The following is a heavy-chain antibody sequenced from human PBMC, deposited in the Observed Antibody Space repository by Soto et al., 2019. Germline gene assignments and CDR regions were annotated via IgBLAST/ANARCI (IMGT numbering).Heavy chain of an antibody. D-gene: IGHD3-22*01. J-gene: IGHJ6*02. Sequence: ASVKVSCKASGYTFTGYYMHWVRQAPGQGLEWMGWINPNSGGTNYAQKFQGWVTMTRDTSISTAYMELSRLRSDDTAVYYCAREGYDSSGYYFYGMDVWGQGTTVTVS. CDR1: GYTFTGYY. V-gene: IGHV1-2*04. CDR2: INPNSGGT. CDR3: AREGYDSSGYYFYGMDV.